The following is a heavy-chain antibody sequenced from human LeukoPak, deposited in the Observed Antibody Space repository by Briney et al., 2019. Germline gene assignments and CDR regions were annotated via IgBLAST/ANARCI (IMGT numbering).Heavy chain of an antibody. CDR2: IKSKTDGGTT. J-gene: IGHJ4*02. V-gene: IGHV3-15*01. CDR3: TTSIN. Sequence: WIRQPPGKGLEWVGRIKSKTDGGTTDYAAPVEGRFTISRDDSKNTLYLQMNSLKTEDTAVYYCTTSINWGQGTLVTVSS.